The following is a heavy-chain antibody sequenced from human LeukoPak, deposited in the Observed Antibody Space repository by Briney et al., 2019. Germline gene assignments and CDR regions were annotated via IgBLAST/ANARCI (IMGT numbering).Heavy chain of an antibody. J-gene: IGHJ4*02. Sequence: PGGSLRLSCAASGFTFTSYSMNWVRQAPGKGLEWVSSISGDSTYIYNAGSVKGRFTISRDNAQASLYLQMISLRADDTAVYYCARVSGRLERQSDLDYWGQGTLVIVSS. V-gene: IGHV3-21*01. D-gene: IGHD1-1*01. CDR2: ISGDSTYI. CDR1: GFTFTSYS. CDR3: ARVSGRLERQSDLDY.